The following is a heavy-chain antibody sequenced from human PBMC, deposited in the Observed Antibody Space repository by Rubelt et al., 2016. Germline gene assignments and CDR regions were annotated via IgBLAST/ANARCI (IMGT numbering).Heavy chain of an antibody. CDR1: GFTFSSYA. CDR2: IKQDGSEK. V-gene: IGHV3-7*05. Sequence: EVQLVESGGGLVQPGGSLRLSCAASGFTFSSYAMSWVRQAPGKGLEWVANIKQDGSEKYYVDSVKGRFTISRDNAKNSLYLQMNSLRAEDTAGYYCGKLWFGELLSFDYWGQGTLVTVSS. J-gene: IGHJ4*02. CDR3: GKLWFGELLSFDY. D-gene: IGHD3-10*01.